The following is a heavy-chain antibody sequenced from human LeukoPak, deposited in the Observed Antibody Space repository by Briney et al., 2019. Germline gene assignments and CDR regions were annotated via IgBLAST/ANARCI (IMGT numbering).Heavy chain of an antibody. CDR3: ARGVTVLRFLEWSPYGMDV. D-gene: IGHD3-3*01. J-gene: IGHJ6*02. CDR2: MNPNSGNT. V-gene: IGHV1-8*01. CDR1: GYTFTSYD. Sequence: GASVTVSCKASGYTFTSYDINWVRQAPGQGLEWMGWMNPNSGNTGYAQKFQGRVTMTRNTSISTAYMELSSLRSEDTAVYYCARGVTVLRFLEWSPYGMDVWGQGTTVTVSS.